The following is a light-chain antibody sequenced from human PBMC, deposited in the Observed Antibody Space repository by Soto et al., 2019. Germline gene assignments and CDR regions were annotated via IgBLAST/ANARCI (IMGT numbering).Light chain of an antibody. J-gene: IGKJ4*01. V-gene: IGKV3D-20*02. Sequence: EIVLTQSPGTLSLSPGERATLSCRASQSVGSNYLAWYQQKPGQAPRILIFGASGRATGIPDRFSGSGSGTDFTLTISRLEPEDFGVYYCQQRSNWPPVTFGGGTKVEIK. CDR1: QSVGSNY. CDR2: GAS. CDR3: QQRSNWPPVT.